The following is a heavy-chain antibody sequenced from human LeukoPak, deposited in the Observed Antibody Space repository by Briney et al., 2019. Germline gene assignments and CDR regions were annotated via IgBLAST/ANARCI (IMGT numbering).Heavy chain of an antibody. J-gene: IGHJ4*02. CDR1: GDSIRSSIYY. V-gene: IGHV4-39*01. D-gene: IGHD3-3*01. CDR2: VYYDGSA. Sequence: SETLSLTCGVSGDSIRSSIYYWGWIRQPPGKGLEWIGSVYYDGSAYYNPSLKSRVTISVDTSKNQLSLKLSSVTAADTAVYYCARSTAYYDFWSGYYTSGDFDYWGQGTLVTVSS. CDR3: ARSTAYYDFWSGYYTSGDFDY.